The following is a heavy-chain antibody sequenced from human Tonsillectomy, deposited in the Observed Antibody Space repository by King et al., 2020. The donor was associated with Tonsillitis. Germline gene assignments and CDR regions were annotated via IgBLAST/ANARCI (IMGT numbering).Heavy chain of an antibody. D-gene: IGHD2-15*01. CDR2: IYTSGST. V-gene: IGHV4-61*02. CDR1: GGSISSGSYY. CDR3: ARDSLDVVVVAATLNYYYYMDV. Sequence: QLQESGPGLVKPSQTLSLTCTVSGGSISSGSYYWSWIRQPAGKGLEWIGRIYTSGSTNYNPSLKSRVTISVDTSKNQFSLKLSSVTAADTAVYYCARDSLDVVVVAATLNYYYYMDVWGKGTTVTVSS. J-gene: IGHJ6*03.